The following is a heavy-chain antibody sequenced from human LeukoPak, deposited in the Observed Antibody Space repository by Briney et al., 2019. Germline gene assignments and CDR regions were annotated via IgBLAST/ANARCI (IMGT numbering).Heavy chain of an antibody. CDR1: GFTFTSSA. CDR3: AAATMVRGVADY. V-gene: IGHV1-58*01. CDR2: IVVGSGNT. D-gene: IGHD3-10*01. Sequence: SVKVSCKASGFTFTSSAVQWVRQARGQRLEWIGWIVVGSGNTNYAQKFQERVTITRDMSTSTAYMKLSSLRSEDTAVYYCAAATMVRGVADYWGQGTLVTVSS. J-gene: IGHJ4*02.